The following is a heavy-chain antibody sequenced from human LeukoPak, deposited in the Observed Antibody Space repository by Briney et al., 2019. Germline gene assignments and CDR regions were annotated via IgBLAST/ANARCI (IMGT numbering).Heavy chain of an antibody. CDR1: GFTFSSYA. J-gene: IGHJ4*02. CDR2: ISGSGGST. D-gene: IGHD2-21*02. V-gene: IGHV3-23*01. Sequence: GGSLRLSCAASGFTFSSYAMSWVRQAPGKGLEWVSAISGSGGSTYYADSVKGRFTISRDNSKNTLYLQMNSLRAEDTAVYYCAKVLLAYCGGDCAVVYWGQGTLVTVSS. CDR3: AKVLLAYCGGDCAVVY.